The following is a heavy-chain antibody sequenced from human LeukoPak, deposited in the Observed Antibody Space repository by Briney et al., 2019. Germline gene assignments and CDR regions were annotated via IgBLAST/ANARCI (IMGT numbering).Heavy chain of an antibody. Sequence: SETLSLTCTVSGGSISSYYWSWIRQPAGKGLEWIGRIYSSGSPNYNPSLKSRVTMSVDTSKNQFSLKLSSVTAADTAVYYCAGSAVTTYQDAFDIWGQGTMATVPS. CDR3: AGSAVTTYQDAFDI. CDR1: GGSISSYY. J-gene: IGHJ3*02. V-gene: IGHV4-4*07. CDR2: IYSSGSP. D-gene: IGHD4-17*01.